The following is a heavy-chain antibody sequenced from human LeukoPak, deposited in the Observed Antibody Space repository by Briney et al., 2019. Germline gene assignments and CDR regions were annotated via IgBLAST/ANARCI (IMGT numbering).Heavy chain of an antibody. CDR3: AKGSGDYYGSGSYRYPPDFDY. CDR1: GFTFNNYY. Sequence: GGSLRLSCAASGFTFNNYYMNWVRQAPGKGLEWVSAISGSGGSTYYADSVKGRFTISRDNSKNTLYLQMNSLRAEDTAVYYCAKGSGDYYGSGSYRYPPDFDYWGQGTLVTVSS. D-gene: IGHD3-10*01. V-gene: IGHV3-23*01. CDR2: ISGSGGST. J-gene: IGHJ4*02.